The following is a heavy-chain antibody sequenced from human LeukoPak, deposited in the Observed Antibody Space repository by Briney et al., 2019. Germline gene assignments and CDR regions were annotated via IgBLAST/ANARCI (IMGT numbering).Heavy chain of an antibody. CDR1: GGSISSSSYY. V-gene: IGHV4-39*01. CDR3: ARHGVTSSGYYWD. Sequence: SETLSLTCTVSGGSISSSSYYWGWIRQPPGKGLEWIGSIYSSGSTYYNPSPKSRVTISIDTSKNQVSLKLSSVTAADTAVYYCARHGVTSSGYYWDWGQGTLVTVSS. D-gene: IGHD3-3*01. CDR2: IYSSGST. J-gene: IGHJ4*02.